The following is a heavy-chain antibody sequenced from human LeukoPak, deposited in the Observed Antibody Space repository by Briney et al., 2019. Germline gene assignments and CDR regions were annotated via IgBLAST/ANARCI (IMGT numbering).Heavy chain of an antibody. CDR1: GGSFSAYY. D-gene: IGHD6-19*01. CDR2: INDSGAT. CDR3: ARGPRGSGSTGWYLLGFDY. V-gene: IGHV4-34*01. Sequence: PSETLSLTCSVYGGSFSAYYWSWIRQPPGKGLEWIGEINDSGATNYNPSLKSRFTISVDTSKNQFSLKLSSVTAADTSIYYCARGPRGSGSTGWYLLGFDYWGQGTPVTVAS. J-gene: IGHJ4*02.